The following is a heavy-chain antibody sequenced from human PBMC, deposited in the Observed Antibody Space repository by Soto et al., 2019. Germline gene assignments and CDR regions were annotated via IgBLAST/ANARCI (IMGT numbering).Heavy chain of an antibody. CDR2: IYHSGST. CDR1: GVSISSGDYY. Sequence: PSETLSLTCTVSGVSISSGDYYWSWIRQPPGKGLEWIGYIYHSGSTYYNPSLKSRVTISVDTSKNQFSLKLSSVTAADTAVYYCASSPTARGPFQHWGQGTLVTVSS. V-gene: IGHV4-30-4*01. D-gene: IGHD4-17*01. J-gene: IGHJ1*01. CDR3: ASSPTARGPFQH.